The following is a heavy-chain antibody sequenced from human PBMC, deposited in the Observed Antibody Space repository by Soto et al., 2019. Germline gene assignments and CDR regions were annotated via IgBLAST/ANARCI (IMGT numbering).Heavy chain of an antibody. CDR1: GGTFSSYA. CDR3: ASRPRWYDSSGYSGSDDAFDI. Sequence: SVKVSCKASGGTFSSYAVSWVRQAPGQGLEWMGGIIPIFGTANYAQKFQGRVTITADKSTSTAYMELSSLRSEDTAVYYCASRPRWYDSSGYSGSDDAFDIWGQGTMVTVSS. D-gene: IGHD3-22*01. CDR2: IIPIFGTA. V-gene: IGHV1-69*06. J-gene: IGHJ3*02.